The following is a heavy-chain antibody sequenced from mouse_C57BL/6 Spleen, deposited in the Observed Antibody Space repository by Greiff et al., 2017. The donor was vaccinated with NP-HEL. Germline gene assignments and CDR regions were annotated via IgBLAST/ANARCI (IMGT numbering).Heavy chain of an antibody. Sequence: EVKLVESGGGLVQPKGSLKLSCAASGFSFNTYAMNWVRQAPGKGLEWVARIRSKSNNYATYYADSVKDRFTISRDDSESMLYLQMNNLKTEDTAMYYCVRQDYGYSFDYWGQGTTLTVSS. CDR1: GFSFNTYA. CDR2: IRSKSNNYAT. D-gene: IGHD2-2*01. J-gene: IGHJ2*01. V-gene: IGHV10-1*01. CDR3: VRQDYGYSFDY.